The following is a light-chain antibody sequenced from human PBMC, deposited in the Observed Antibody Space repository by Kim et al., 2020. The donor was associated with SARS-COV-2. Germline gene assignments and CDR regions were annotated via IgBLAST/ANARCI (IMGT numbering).Light chain of an antibody. CDR2: DAS. J-gene: IGKJ2*01. V-gene: IGKV1-33*01. CDR3: QQYDNTAYP. Sequence: ACGGDRVNITRQKSHDSGKYLKWYQQKTGKPPELVIWDASNLETGDLSRYSGSGSGTLFTLNITSLQPEDIETYYCQQYDNTAYPLGQETKLEI. CDR1: HDSGKY.